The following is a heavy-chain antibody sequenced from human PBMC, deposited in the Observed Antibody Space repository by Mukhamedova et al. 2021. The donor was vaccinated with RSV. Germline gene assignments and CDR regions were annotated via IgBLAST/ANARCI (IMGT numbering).Heavy chain of an antibody. V-gene: IGHV3-7*01. Sequence: GKGLEWVANIKQDGTEKNYVDSVKGRFTISRDNARNSLSLQMNSLRGEDTAVYYCARERGVTATGDNYYPGMDVWGQGTTVTVSS. J-gene: IGHJ6*02. D-gene: IGHD7-27*01. CDR3: ARERGVTATGDNYYPGMDV. CDR2: IKQDGTEK.